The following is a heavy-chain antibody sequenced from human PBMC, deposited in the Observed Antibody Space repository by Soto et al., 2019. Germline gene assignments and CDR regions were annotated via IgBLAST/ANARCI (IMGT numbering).Heavy chain of an antibody. V-gene: IGHV1-3*01. CDR2: INVGTGDT. CDR1: GYTFTAYA. J-gene: IGHJ4*02. D-gene: IGHD5-18*01. Sequence: ASVKVSCKASGYTFTAYAMDWVRQTPGQRLEWVGWINVGTGDTEYSQQFQGRVNITRDTSARTLYMELSSLRSEDTAVYYCARDVDTSMSAPIDYWGQGSLVTVSS. CDR3: ARDVDTSMSAPIDY.